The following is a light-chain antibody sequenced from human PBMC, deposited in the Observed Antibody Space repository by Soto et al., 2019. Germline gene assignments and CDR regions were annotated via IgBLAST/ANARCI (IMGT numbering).Light chain of an antibody. J-gene: IGLJ1*01. CDR2: EVS. CDR1: SSDVGGYDY. V-gene: IGLV2-8*01. Sequence: QSALAQPPSASGSPGQSVTISCTGTSSDVGGYDYVSWYQQHPGKAPKLMIYEVSKRPSGVPDRFSAPKSGNTASLTVSGLQAEDEAHYHCTSYAGNDVYVFGTGTKVTVL. CDR3: TSYAGNDVYV.